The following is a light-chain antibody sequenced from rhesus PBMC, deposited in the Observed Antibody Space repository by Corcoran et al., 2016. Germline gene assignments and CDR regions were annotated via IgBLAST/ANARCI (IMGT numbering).Light chain of an antibody. CDR1: QGTSSY. CDR2: KAS. CDR3: QQCSSRPFT. Sequence: DIQMTQSPSSLSASVGDTVTITCRASQGTSSYLAWYQQKPGKALKLLISKASTFQSGVPSRFSGSGSGTDFTLTISRLQSEAFATYYCQQCSSRPFTFGPGTKLDIK. V-gene: IGKV1-25*01. J-gene: IGKJ3*01.